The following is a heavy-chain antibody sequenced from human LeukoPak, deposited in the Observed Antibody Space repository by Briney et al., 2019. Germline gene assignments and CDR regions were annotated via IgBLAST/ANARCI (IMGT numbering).Heavy chain of an antibody. CDR2: ISAYNGNT. D-gene: IGHD6-19*01. CDR1: GYTFTSYG. V-gene: IGHV1-18*01. J-gene: IGHJ1*01. CDR3: ARSSKLAVAGTGEYFQH. Sequence: GASVKVSCKASGYTFTSYGISWVRQAPGQGLEWMGWISAYNGNTNYAQKLQGRVTMTTDTSTSTAYMELRSLRSDDTAVYYCARSSKLAVAGTGEYFQHWGQGSMVTVSS.